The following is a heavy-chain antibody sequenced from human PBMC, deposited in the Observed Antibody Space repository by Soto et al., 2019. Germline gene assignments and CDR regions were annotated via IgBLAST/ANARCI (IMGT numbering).Heavy chain of an antibody. D-gene: IGHD3-16*02. J-gene: IGHJ4*02. CDR3: AKGPNDNVWGSYLS. Sequence: GGSLRLSCAASGFSCSSYAMSWVRQAPGKGLEWVSTVSGSGGSTYYADSVRGRFTISRDNSKNTLYLQMNSLRAEDTAVYYCAKGPNDNVWGSYLSWGQGALVTVSS. V-gene: IGHV3-23*01. CDR2: VSGSGGST. CDR1: GFSCSSYA.